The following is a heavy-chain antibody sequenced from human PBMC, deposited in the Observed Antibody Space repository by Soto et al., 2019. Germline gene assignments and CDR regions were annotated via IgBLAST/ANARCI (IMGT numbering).Heavy chain of an antibody. Sequence: SETLSLTCAVYGGSFSGYYWSWIRQPPGKGLEWIGEINHSGSTNYNPSLKSRVTISVDTSKNQFSLKLSSVTAADTAVYYCARGISRGSLDYWGQGTLVTVSS. CDR3: ARGISRGSLDY. V-gene: IGHV4-34*01. CDR2: INHSGST. J-gene: IGHJ4*02. D-gene: IGHD3-16*01. CDR1: GGSFSGYY.